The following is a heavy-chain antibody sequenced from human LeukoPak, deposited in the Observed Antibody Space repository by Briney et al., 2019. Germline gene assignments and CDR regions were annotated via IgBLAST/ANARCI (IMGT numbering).Heavy chain of an antibody. CDR3: ARGPKTSSLQLRGYFDY. D-gene: IGHD1-26*01. V-gene: IGHV4-34*01. CDR2: INHSGST. CDR1: GGSFSGYY. J-gene: IGHJ4*02. Sequence: PSETLSLTCAVYGGSFSGYYWSWIRQPPGKGLEWIGEINHSGSTNYNPSLKSRVTISVDTSKNQFSLKLSSVTAADTAVYYCARGPKTSSLQLRGYFDYWGQGTLVTVSS.